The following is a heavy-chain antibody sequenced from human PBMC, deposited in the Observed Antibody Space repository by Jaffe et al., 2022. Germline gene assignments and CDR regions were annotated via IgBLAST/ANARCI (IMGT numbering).Heavy chain of an antibody. D-gene: IGHD2-15*01. Sequence: EVQLVESGGGLVQPGGSLRLSCAASGFTFSSYEMNWVRQAPGKGLEWVSYISSSGSTIYYADSVKGRFTISRDNAKNSLYLQMNSLRAEDTAVYYCARDGKSAYTVVPFDYWGQGTLVTVSS. CDR2: ISSSGSTI. V-gene: IGHV3-48*03. CDR3: ARDGKSAYTVVPFDY. CDR1: GFTFSSYE. J-gene: IGHJ4*02.